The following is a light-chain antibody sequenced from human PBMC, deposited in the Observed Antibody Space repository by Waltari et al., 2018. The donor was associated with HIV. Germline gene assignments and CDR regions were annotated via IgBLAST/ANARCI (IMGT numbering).Light chain of an antibody. J-gene: IGKJ3*01. CDR3: QQYSNWPRIT. Sequence: EVVMTQSPATLSVSPGESDTLSCRASQSVTKYVAWYQQAPGQPPRLLIYDTSTRAAGIPARFSGSGSGTGFTLTISDLQSEDFAVYYCQQYSNWPRITFGPGTKV. CDR2: DTS. V-gene: IGKV3-15*01. CDR1: QSVTKY.